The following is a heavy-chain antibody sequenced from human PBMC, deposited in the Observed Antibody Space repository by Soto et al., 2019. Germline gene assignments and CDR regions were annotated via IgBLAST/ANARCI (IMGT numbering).Heavy chain of an antibody. V-gene: IGHV3-30*18. CDR1: GFTFSSYG. CDR2: ISYDGSNK. Sequence: GGSLRLSCAASGFTFSSYGMHWVRQAPGKGLEWVAVISYDGSNKYYADSVKGRFTISRDNSKNTLYLQMNSLRAEDTAVYYCAKDSVHYCSSTSCYAPYFQHWGQGTLVTVPS. CDR3: AKDSVHYCSSTSCYAPYFQH. J-gene: IGHJ1*01. D-gene: IGHD2-2*01.